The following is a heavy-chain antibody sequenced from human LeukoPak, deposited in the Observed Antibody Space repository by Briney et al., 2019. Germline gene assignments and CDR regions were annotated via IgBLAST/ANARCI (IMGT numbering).Heavy chain of an antibody. Sequence: ASVKVSCKASGYTFTSYGISWVRQAPGLGLEWMGWINAGNGNTEYSQKFQGRVTITRDTSASTAYMELSSLRSEDTAVYYCARDGYSYGYVWFDPWGQGTLVTVSS. CDR2: INAGNGNT. CDR3: ARDGYSYGYVWFDP. D-gene: IGHD5-18*01. V-gene: IGHV1-3*01. CDR1: GYTFTSYG. J-gene: IGHJ5*02.